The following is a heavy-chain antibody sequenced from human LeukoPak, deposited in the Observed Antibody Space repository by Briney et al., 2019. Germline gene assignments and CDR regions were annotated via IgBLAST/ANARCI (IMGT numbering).Heavy chain of an antibody. J-gene: IGHJ6*02. CDR1: GFTFSSYG. Sequence: GRSLRLSCAASGFTFSSYGMHWVRQAPGKGLEWVAVIWYDGSNKYYADSVKGRFTISRDNSKNTLYLQMNSLGAEDTAVYYCARDHVDIVVLPAAPYYYYGMDVWGQGTTVTVSS. V-gene: IGHV3-33*01. CDR3: ARDHVDIVVLPAAPYYYYGMDV. D-gene: IGHD2-2*01. CDR2: IWYDGSNK.